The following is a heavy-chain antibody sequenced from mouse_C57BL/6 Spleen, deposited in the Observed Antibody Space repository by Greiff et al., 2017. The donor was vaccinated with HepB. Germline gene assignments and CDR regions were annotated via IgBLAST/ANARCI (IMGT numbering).Heavy chain of an antibody. CDR1: GFTFSSYA. V-gene: IGHV5-4*01. J-gene: IGHJ2*01. Sequence: EVQLVESGGGLVKPGGSLKLSCAASGFTFSSYAMSWVRQTPEKRLEWVATISDGGSYTYYPDNVKGRFTISRDNAKNNLYLQMRHLKSEDTAMYYCARDHGYDDFGNFDYWGQGTTLTVSS. CDR3: ARDHGYDDFGNFDY. D-gene: IGHD2-2*01. CDR2: ISDGGSYT.